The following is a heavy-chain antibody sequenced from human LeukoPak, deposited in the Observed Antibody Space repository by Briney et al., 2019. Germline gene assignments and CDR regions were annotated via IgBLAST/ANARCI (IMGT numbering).Heavy chain of an antibody. V-gene: IGHV1-2*02. CDR2: INPNSGGT. CDR3: ARGDHVVVPAAGVDY. J-gene: IGHJ4*02. CDR1: GYTFTGYY. D-gene: IGHD2-2*01. Sequence: ASVKVSCKASGYTFTGYYMHWVRQAPGQGLEWMGWINPNSGGTNYAQKFQGRVTMTRDTSISTAYMELSRLRSDDTAVYYCARGDHVVVPAAGVDYWGQGTLVTVSS.